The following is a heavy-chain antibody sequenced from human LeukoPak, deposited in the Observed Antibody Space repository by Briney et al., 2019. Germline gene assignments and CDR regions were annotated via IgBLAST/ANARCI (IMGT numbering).Heavy chain of an antibody. Sequence: SETLSLTCTVSGGSISSSSYYWSWIRQPAGTGLEWIGRIYGSGSTNYNPSLKSRITISVDTSKNQFSLKLSSVTAADTAVYYCASWVTTSDWYFDLWGRGTLVTVSS. V-gene: IGHV4-61*02. D-gene: IGHD4-17*01. CDR3: ASWVTTSDWYFDL. CDR1: GGSISSSSYY. CDR2: IYGSGST. J-gene: IGHJ2*01.